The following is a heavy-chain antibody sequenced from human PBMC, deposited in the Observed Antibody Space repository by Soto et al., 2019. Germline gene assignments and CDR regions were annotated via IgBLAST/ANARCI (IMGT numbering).Heavy chain of an antibody. J-gene: IGHJ5*02. Sequence: QVQLVQSGAEVKKPGASVKVSCKASGYNFMRYGFTWVRQAPGQGLEWMGWINVDNGETKYPQKIQGRVTMTTDTSTSTVYMELRSLTSDVTAVYYCARWISGGYSDWFDPWGPGTLVTVSS. D-gene: IGHD1-26*01. V-gene: IGHV1-18*04. CDR2: INVDNGET. CDR1: GYNFMRYG. CDR3: ARWISGGYSDWFDP.